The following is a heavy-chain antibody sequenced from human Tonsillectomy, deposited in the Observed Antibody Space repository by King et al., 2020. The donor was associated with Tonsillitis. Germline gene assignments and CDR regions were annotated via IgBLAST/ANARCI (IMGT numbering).Heavy chain of an antibody. CDR1: GFIFVDYA. CDR3: PSGSRDSATYYYFGLDV. J-gene: IGHJ6*02. V-gene: IGHV3-49*03. D-gene: IGHD3-10*01. CDR2: IRSTAFGGTT. Sequence: VQLVESGGGLVQPGRSLRLSCTASGFIFVDYAISWFRQAPGKGLEWVGFIRSTAFGGTTEDAASVRGRFFISRDDSRSIAYLQMNSLKSEDTGVYFCPSGSRDSATYYYFGLDVWGQGSTVTVSS.